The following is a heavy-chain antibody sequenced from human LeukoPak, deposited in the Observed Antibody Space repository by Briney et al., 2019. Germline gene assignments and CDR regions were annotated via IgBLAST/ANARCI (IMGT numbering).Heavy chain of an antibody. CDR1: GYTFTSYG. V-gene: IGHV1-18*01. D-gene: IGHD3-3*01. J-gene: IGHJ3*02. CDR2: ISAYNGNT. CDR3: ARALTDFWSGYSRDDAFDI. Sequence: ASVKVSCKASGYTFTSYGISWVRQAPGQGLEWVGWISAYNGNTNYAQKLQGRVTMTTDTSTSTAYMELRSLRSDDTAVYYYARALTDFWSGYSRDDAFDIWGQGTMVTVSS.